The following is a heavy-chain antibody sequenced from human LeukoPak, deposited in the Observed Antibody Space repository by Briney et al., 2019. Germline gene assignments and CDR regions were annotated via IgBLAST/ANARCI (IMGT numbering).Heavy chain of an antibody. D-gene: IGHD3-10*01. V-gene: IGHV1-2*02. Sequence: WASVKVSCKASGYTFTGYYMHWVRQAPGQGLEWMGWINPNSGGTNYAQKFQGRVTMTRDTSISTAYMELSRLRSDDTAVYYCARGIYYCGSGSTPYYYYYYMDVWGKGTTVTISS. CDR1: GYTFTGYY. CDR2: INPNSGGT. J-gene: IGHJ6*03. CDR3: ARGIYYCGSGSTPYYYYYYMDV.